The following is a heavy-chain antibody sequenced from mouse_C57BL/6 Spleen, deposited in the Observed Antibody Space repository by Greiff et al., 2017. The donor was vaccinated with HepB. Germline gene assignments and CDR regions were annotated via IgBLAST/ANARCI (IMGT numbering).Heavy chain of an antibody. CDR3: ARVRDYDGGFAY. CDR1: GYTFTSYW. CDR2: IHPNSGST. V-gene: IGHV1-64*01. J-gene: IGHJ3*01. D-gene: IGHD2-4*01. Sequence: QVQLQQPGAELVKPGASVKLSCKASGYTFTSYWMHWVKQRPGQGLEWIGMIHPNSGSTNYNEKFKSKATLTVDKSSSTAYMQLSSLTSEDSAVYYCARVRDYDGGFAYWGQGTLVTVSA.